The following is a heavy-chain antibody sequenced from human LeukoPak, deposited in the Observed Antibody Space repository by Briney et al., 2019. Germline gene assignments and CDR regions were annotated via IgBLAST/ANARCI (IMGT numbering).Heavy chain of an antibody. CDR3: ARDRGAKWELGDWDNWFDP. D-gene: IGHD1-26*01. Sequence: PGGSLRLSCAASGFTFSSYSMNWVRQAPGKGLEWVSSITTSSSYIYYADSVKGRFTISRDNAKNTLYLQMNSLRAEDTAVYYCARDRGAKWELGDWDNWFDPWGQGTLVTVSS. V-gene: IGHV3-21*01. J-gene: IGHJ5*02. CDR2: ITTSSSYI. CDR1: GFTFSSYS.